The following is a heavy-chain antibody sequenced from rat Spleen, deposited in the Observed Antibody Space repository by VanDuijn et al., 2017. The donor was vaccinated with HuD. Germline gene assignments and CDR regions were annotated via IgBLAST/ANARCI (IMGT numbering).Heavy chain of an antibody. V-gene: IGHV5-46*01. Sequence: EVQLVESGGGLVQPGRSMKLSCAASGFTFSSSPMARVRQAPTKGLEWVAYIIYDGVSTYYRDSVKGRFTISRDNAENTVYLQMNSLRSEDTATYYCARWGIRSTRVPFDYWGQGVMVTVSS. CDR2: IIYDGVST. D-gene: IGHD1-4*01. CDR3: ARWGIRSTRVPFDY. CDR1: GFTFSSSP. J-gene: IGHJ2*01.